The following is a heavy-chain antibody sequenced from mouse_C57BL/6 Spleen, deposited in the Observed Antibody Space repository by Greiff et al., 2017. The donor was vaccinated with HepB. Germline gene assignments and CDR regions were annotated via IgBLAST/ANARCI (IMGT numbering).Heavy chain of an antibody. CDR2: INPSSGYT. CDR1: GYTFTSYT. D-gene: IGHD1-1*01. Sequence: QVQLQQSGAELARPGASVKMSCKASGYTFTSYTMHWVKQRPGQGLEWIGYINPSSGYTKYNQKFKDKATLTADKSSSTAYMQLSSLTSEDSAVYYCARSKGITTVVAFDYWGQGTTLTVSS. J-gene: IGHJ2*01. CDR3: ARSKGITTVVAFDY. V-gene: IGHV1-4*01.